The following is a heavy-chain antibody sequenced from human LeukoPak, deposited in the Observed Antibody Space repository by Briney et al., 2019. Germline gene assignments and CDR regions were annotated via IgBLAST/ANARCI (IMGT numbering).Heavy chain of an antibody. V-gene: IGHV3-43*02. J-gene: IGHJ4*02. CDR1: GSTVSNNY. CDR2: ISGDGVST. CDR3: ARESGKFDY. Sequence: GGSLRLSCAASGSTVSNNYMSWVRQAPGQGLEWVSLISGDGVSTFFADSVKGRFSISRDNSKNSLFLEMSSLRTEDTAMYYCARESGKFDYWGQGTLVAVSS.